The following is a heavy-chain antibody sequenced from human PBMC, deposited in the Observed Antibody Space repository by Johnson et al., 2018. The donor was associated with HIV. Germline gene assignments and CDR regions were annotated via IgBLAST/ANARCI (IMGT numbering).Heavy chain of an antibody. J-gene: IGHJ3*01. D-gene: IGHD6-13*01. CDR1: GFTFSSYD. CDR2: ARYDGVSQ. CDR3: AKDFGSSSWHAFDG. V-gene: IGHV3-33*03. Sequence: QVQLVESGGGVVQPGTSLRLSCAASGFTFSSYDMHWVRQAPGKGLEWVAVARYDGVSQYYTDSVKGRFTVSRDNFNNAIYLEMDSLRVEDTSVYYCAKDFGSSSWHAFDGWGQGTVVIVSS.